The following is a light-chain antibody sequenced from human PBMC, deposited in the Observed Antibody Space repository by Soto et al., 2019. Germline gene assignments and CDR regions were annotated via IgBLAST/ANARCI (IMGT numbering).Light chain of an antibody. V-gene: IGKV3-20*01. CDR3: QHYGSLVLT. CDR1: QSVSSTY. CDR2: GAS. Sequence: EIVLTQSPGTLSLSPGERATLSCRASQSVSSTYLGWYQQKPGQAPRLLIYGASSRATGIPDRFSGSGSGTDFTLTISRLEPEDFAVYYCQHYGSLVLTFGGGTKVEIK. J-gene: IGKJ4*01.